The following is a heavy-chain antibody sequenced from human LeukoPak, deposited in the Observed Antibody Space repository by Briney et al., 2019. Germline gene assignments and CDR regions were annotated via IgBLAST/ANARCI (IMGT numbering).Heavy chain of an antibody. D-gene: IGHD6-19*01. J-gene: IGHJ4*02. CDR2: ISSSSSYI. CDR1: GFTFSSYS. V-gene: IGHV3-21*01. Sequence: GGSLRLSCAASGFTFSSYSMNWVRQAPGKGLEWVSSISSSSSYIYYADSVKGRFTISRDNAKNSLYLQMNSLRAEDTAVYYCARGSTSQWLVHYHYWGQGTLVTVSS. CDR3: ARGSTSQWLVHYHY.